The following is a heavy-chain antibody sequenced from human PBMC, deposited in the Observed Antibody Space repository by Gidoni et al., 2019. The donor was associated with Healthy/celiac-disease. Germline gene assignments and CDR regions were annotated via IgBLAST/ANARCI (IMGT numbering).Heavy chain of an antibody. CDR3: TTECSGGSCYSYYYYYGMDV. V-gene: IGHV3-15*01. J-gene: IGHJ6*02. D-gene: IGHD2-15*01. CDR2: IKSKTDGGTT. Sequence: EVQLVESGGGLVKPGGSLRLSCAASGFTFSNAWMSWVRQAPGKGLEWVGRIKSKTDGGTTDYAAPVKGRFTISRDDSKNTLYLQMNSLKTEDTAVYYCTTECSGGSCYSYYYYYGMDVWGQGTTVTVSS. CDR1: GFTFSNAW.